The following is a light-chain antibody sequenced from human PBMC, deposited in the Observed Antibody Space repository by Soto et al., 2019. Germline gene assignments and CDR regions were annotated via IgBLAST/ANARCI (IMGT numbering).Light chain of an antibody. V-gene: IGKV3-20*01. Sequence: EIVLTQSPGTLSLSPGERATLSCRASQTVSGSYLAWYQQKPGQAPRLLIYGASSRATGIPDRFSGSGSGTDFTLTISRLAPEDCAVYYCQQYVTSPWTLGQGTKVEIK. CDR3: QQYVTSPWT. CDR2: GAS. J-gene: IGKJ1*01. CDR1: QTVSGSY.